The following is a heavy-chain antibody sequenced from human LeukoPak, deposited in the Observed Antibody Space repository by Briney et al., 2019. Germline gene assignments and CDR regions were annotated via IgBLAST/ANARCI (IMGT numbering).Heavy chain of an antibody. CDR2: INTNTGNP. V-gene: IGHV7-4-1*02. Sequence: ASVKVSCKASGGTFSSYAISWVRQAPGQGLEWMGWINTNTGNPTYAQGFTGRFVFSLDTSVSTAYLQISSLKAEDTAVYYCARDDSSSSANFDYWGQGTLVTVSS. D-gene: IGHD6-6*01. CDR3: ARDDSSSSANFDY. J-gene: IGHJ4*02. CDR1: GGTFSSYA.